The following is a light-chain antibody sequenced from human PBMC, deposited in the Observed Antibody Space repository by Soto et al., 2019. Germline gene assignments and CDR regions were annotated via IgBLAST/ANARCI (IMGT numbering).Light chain of an antibody. CDR1: LGISGY. Sequence: DIQLTQSPSFLSASVGDRVSMTRRASLGISGYLAWYQQKPGKVPRLLIYSASSLQSGVPSRFSGSGSGTEFTLTISSLQPEDFASYYCQQLDRYPFTFGGGTKVDIK. J-gene: IGKJ4*01. CDR2: SAS. V-gene: IGKV1-9*01. CDR3: QQLDRYPFT.